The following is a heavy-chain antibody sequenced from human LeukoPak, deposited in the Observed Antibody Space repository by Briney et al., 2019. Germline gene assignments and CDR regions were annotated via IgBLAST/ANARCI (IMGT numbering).Heavy chain of an antibody. CDR2: ISSSSSYI. J-gene: IGHJ4*02. CDR3: AREPWGDYYFDY. CDR1: GFTFSSYS. Sequence: GGSLRLSCAASGFTFSSYSMNWVRQAPGKGREWVSSISSSSSYIYYADSVNGRFTISRDNAKNSLYLQMNSLRAEDTAVYYCAREPWGDYYFDYWGLGTLVTVSS. D-gene: IGHD2-21*02. V-gene: IGHV3-21*01.